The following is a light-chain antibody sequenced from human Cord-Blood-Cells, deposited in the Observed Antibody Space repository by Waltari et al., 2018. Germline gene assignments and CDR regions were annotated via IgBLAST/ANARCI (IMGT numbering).Light chain of an antibody. Sequence: QSALTQPASVSGSPGQSITLSCTGTSSDVGGYNYVSWYLQHPGKAPKLMIYEVSNRPSGVSNRFSGSKSGNTASLTISGLQADYYCSSYTSSSTRVFGGGTKLTVL. CDR3: SSYTSSSTRV. CDR2: EVS. V-gene: IGLV2-14*01. J-gene: IGLJ3*02. CDR1: SSDVGGYNY.